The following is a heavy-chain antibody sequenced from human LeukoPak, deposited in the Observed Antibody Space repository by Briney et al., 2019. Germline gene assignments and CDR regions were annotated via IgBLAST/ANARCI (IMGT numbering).Heavy chain of an antibody. V-gene: IGHV1-18*01. CDR3: AVWEAWFDP. Sequence: ASVKVSCKASGHSFSVYGISWVRQAPGQGLEWMGWISGNHGNTDYAQKLQGRVTMTTDTSTSTAYMELRSLRSEDTAVYYCAVWEAWFDPWGQGTLVTVSS. J-gene: IGHJ5*02. D-gene: IGHD1-26*01. CDR2: ISGNHGNT. CDR1: GHSFSVYG.